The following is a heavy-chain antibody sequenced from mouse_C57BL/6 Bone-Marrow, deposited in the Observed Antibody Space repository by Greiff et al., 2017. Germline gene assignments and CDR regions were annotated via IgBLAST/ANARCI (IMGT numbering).Heavy chain of an antibody. Sequence: VQLQQSGPELVKPGASVKMSCKASGYTFTDYYMHWVKQKPGKGLEWIGEIYPGSGNTYYNEKFKGKATLTADTSSSTAYMQLSSLTSEDSAVYFCAREAPSTMVTYWYFDVWGTGTTVTVSS. V-gene: IGHV1-83*01. CDR3: REAPSTMVTYWYFDV. J-gene: IGHJ1*03. CDR1: YTFTDYYM. CDR2: YPGSGNTY. D-gene: IGHD2-2*01.